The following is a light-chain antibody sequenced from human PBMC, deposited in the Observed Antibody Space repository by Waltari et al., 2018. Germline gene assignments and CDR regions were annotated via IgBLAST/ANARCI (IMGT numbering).Light chain of an antibody. CDR1: SSNIGSDY. V-gene: IGLV1-47*01. CDR3: AAWGDSLSGWV. CDR2: RDN. J-gene: IGLJ3*02. Sequence: QSVLTQPPSASGTPGQRVTISCSGSSSNIGSDYVYWYQQLPGTAPKLLIYRDNQRPSGVPDRFSGSNSGTSASLAISGLRSEDEADYYCAAWGDSLSGWVFGGGTKLTVL.